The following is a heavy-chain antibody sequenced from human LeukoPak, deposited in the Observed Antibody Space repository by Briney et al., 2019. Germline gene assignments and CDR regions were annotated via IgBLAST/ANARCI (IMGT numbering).Heavy chain of an antibody. CDR1: GFTFSSYG. J-gene: IGHJ6*02. CDR3: ASAQDYYYGMDV. CDR2: IWYDGSNE. V-gene: IGHV3-33*01. Sequence: GGSLRLSCAASGFTFSSYGMHWVRQAPGKGLEWVAVIWYDGSNEYYADSVKGRFTISRDNSKNTLYLQMNSLRAEDTAVYYCASAQDYYYGMDVWGQGTTVTVSS.